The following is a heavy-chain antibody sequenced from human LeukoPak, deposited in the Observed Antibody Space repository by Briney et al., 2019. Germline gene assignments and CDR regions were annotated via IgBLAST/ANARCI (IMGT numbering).Heavy chain of an antibody. D-gene: IGHD3-10*01. CDR2: ISYDGNNK. J-gene: IGHJ4*02. Sequence: PGGSLRLSCAASGFTLSPYTMHWVRQAPGKGLERLAYISYDGNNKYFADSVKGRFTISRDNSKNTLYLQMNSLRAEDTAVYYCARGPGTGRFDYWGQGTLVTVSS. CDR3: ARGPGTGRFDY. V-gene: IGHV3-30*04. CDR1: GFTLSPYT.